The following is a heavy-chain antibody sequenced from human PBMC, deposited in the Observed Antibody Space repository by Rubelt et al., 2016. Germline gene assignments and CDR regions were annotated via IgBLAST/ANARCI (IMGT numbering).Heavy chain of an antibody. CDR2: IYYSGST. Sequence: QLQLQESGPGLVTPSATLSLTCTVSGGSISSSSYYLGWIRQPPGKGLEWIGSIYYSGSTYYNPSCRGRVTRSVGTSKKQFALRLSSGTVADTAVYDCAGDLGIAVAGGPTSDYWGQGTLVNGAS. CDR1: GGSISSSSYY. V-gene: IGHV4-39*07. CDR3: AGDLGIAVAGGPTSDY. D-gene: IGHD6-19*01. J-gene: IGHJ4*02.